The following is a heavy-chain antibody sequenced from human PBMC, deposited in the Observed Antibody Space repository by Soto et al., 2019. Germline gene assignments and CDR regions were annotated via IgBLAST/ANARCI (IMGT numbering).Heavy chain of an antibody. Sequence: QVQLVESGGGVVQPGRSLRLSCAASGFTFSSYAMHWVRQAPGKGLEWVAVISYDGSNKYYADSVKGRVTISRDNSKNTLDLQMNSLRAEDTAVYYCARVSPGVLFDYWGQGTLVTVSA. CDR2: ISYDGSNK. CDR3: ARVSPGVLFDY. J-gene: IGHJ4*02. V-gene: IGHV3-30-3*01. CDR1: GFTFSSYA. D-gene: IGHD3-10*01.